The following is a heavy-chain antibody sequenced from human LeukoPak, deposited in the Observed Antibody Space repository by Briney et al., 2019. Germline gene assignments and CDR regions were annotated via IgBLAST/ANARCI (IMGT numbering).Heavy chain of an antibody. CDR2: VSHSGIT. CDR1: GGSISGTNW. CDR3: AKGPVGSGENRRFDC. V-gene: IGHV4-4*02. Sequence: SGTLSLTCAVSGGSISGTNWWSWVRQPPRKGLEWIGEVSHSGITNYNSSLKSRVTISVDKSENQFSLKLSSVTAADTAVYYCAKGPVGSGENRRFDCWGQGTLVTVSS. J-gene: IGHJ4*02. D-gene: IGHD4-17*01.